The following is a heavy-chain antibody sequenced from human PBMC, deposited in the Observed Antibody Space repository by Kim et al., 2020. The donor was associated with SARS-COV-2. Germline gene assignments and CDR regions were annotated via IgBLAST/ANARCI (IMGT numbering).Heavy chain of an antibody. J-gene: IGHJ5*02. CDR2: IIPILGIA. D-gene: IGHD1-26*01. Sequence: SVKVSCKASGGTFSSYAISWVRQAPGQGLEWMGRIIPILGIANYAQKFQGRVTITADKSTSTAYMELSSLRSEDTAVYYCAREGGGSYGVGNWFDPWGQ. CDR1: GGTFSSYA. V-gene: IGHV1-69*04. CDR3: AREGGGSYGVGNWFDP.